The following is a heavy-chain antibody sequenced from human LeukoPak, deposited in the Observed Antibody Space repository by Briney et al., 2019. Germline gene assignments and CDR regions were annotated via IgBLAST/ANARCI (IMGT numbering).Heavy chain of an antibody. CDR3: AGADTSDILTGYSDY. Sequence: GGSLRLSCAASGFTFVNYGMHWVRQAPGKGLEWVAFIRYDGTSKYYVDSVKGRFTISRDNAKKSLYLQMNRLRAEDTAVYFCAGADTSDILTGYSDYWGQGTLVTVSS. D-gene: IGHD3-9*01. J-gene: IGHJ4*02. CDR2: IRYDGTSK. CDR1: GFTFVNYG. V-gene: IGHV3-30*02.